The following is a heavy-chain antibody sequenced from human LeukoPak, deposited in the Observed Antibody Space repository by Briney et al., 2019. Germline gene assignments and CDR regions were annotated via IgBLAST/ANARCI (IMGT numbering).Heavy chain of an antibody. J-gene: IGHJ3*02. CDR3: ARGEALLWFGELFRGNDAFDI. CDR1: GFTFSSYS. D-gene: IGHD3-10*01. CDR2: ISSSSSYI. V-gene: IGHV3-21*01. Sequence: GGSLRLSCAASGFTFSSYSMNWVRQAPGKGLEWVSSISSSSSYIYYADSVKGRFTISRDNAKNSLYLQMNSLRAEDTAVYYCARGEALLWFGELFRGNDAFDIWGQGTMVTVSS.